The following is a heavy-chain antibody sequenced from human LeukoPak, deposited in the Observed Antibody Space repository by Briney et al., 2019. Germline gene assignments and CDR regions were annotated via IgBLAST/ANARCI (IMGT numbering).Heavy chain of an antibody. CDR2: IHYSGST. J-gene: IGHJ3*02. D-gene: IGHD3-10*01. Sequence: SDTLSLTCTVSGDSMGSYYWNWIRQSPGKGLEWIGYIHYSGSTTYNPSLESRVIISIDASKNLFSLRLSSVTAADTAVYYCARLASSWFWEFDIWGQGTMVTVSS. V-gene: IGHV4-59*08. CDR1: GDSMGSYY. CDR3: ARLASSWFWEFDI.